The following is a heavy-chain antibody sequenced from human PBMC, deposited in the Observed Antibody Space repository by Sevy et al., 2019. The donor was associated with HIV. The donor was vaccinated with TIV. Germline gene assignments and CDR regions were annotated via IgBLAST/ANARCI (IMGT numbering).Heavy chain of an antibody. J-gene: IGHJ5*01. D-gene: IGHD6-19*01. V-gene: IGHV3-9*01. CDR2: SSWNSRSI. CDR1: GFTFDDYA. Sequence: GGSLRLSCVASGFTFDDYAMHWVRQAPGKGPEWVSGSSWNSRSIGYAESVKGRFTISRDNAKNSLYLQMNSLRVEDTALYYCAKGIGYSNGWYSWFDSWGQGTLVTVSS. CDR3: AKGIGYSNGWYSWFDS.